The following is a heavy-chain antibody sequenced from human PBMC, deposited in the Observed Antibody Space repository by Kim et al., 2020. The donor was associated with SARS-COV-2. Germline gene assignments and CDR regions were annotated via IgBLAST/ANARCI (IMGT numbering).Heavy chain of an antibody. CDR1: GFTFSSYA. CDR2: ISGSGGST. V-gene: IGHV3-23*01. J-gene: IGHJ4*02. D-gene: IGHD1-26*01. CDR3: AKNQRSRLAGGSLVDY. Sequence: GGSLRLSCAASGFTFSSYAMSWVRQAPGKGLEWVSAISGSGGSTYYADSVKGRFTISRDNSKNTLYLQMNSLRAEDTAVYYCAKNQRSRLAGGSLVDYWGQGTLVTVSS.